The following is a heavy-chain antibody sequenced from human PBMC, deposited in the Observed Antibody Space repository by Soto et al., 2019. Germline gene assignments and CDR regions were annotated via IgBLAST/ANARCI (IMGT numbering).Heavy chain of an antibody. V-gene: IGHV4-39*01. J-gene: IGHJ5*02. CDR3: AGYCSGGSCFNWFDP. CDR1: GGSISSSSYY. D-gene: IGHD2-15*01. CDR2: IYYSGST. Sequence: QLPLQESGPGLVKPSETLSLTCTVSGGSISSSSYYWGWIRQPPGKGLEWIGSIYYSGSTYYNPSLKRRVTISVDTSKNQFSLKLSSVTAADTAVYYCAGYCSGGSCFNWFDPWGQGTLVTVSS.